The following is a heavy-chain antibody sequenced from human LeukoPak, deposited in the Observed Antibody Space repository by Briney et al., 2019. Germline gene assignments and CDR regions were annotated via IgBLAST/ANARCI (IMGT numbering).Heavy chain of an antibody. Sequence: SETLSLTCTVSGGSITNSSFYWGWIRQSPGEGLEWIGTIYYVGSTYYNPSLKSRVTISVDTSKNQFSLKLTSVTAADTAVYYCAVLKGEYYFGYWGQGTLVTVSS. D-gene: IGHD2-8*01. CDR1: GGSITNSSFY. J-gene: IGHJ4*02. V-gene: IGHV4-39*01. CDR2: IYYVGST. CDR3: AVLKGEYYFGY.